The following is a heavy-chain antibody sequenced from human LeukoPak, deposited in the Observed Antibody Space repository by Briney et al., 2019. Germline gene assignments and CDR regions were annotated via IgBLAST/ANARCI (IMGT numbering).Heavy chain of an antibody. CDR1: GGSISSYY. D-gene: IGHD2-2*01. CDR3: ARDQEAYCSSTSCYEYYYYMDV. V-gene: IGHV4-59*12. J-gene: IGHJ6*03. CDR2: IDYSGYT. Sequence: SETLSLTCTVSGGSISSYYWSWIRQPPGKGLEWIGYIDYSGYTNYNPSLKSRVTISVDTSKNQFSLKLSSVTAADTAVYYCARDQEAYCSSTSCYEYYYYMDVWGKGTTVTISS.